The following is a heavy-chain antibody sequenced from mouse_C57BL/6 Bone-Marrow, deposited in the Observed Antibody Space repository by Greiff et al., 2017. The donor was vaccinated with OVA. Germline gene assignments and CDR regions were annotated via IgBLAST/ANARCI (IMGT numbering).Heavy chain of an antibody. Sequence: DVMLVESGGGLVKPGGSPKLSCAASGFTFSSYTMSWVRQTPEKRLEWVATISGGGGNTYYPDSVKGRFTISRDNAKNTLYLQMSSLRSEDTALYYCARTGPNWDLAYWGQGTLVTVSA. CDR1: GFTFSSYT. CDR2: ISGGGGNT. V-gene: IGHV5-9*01. D-gene: IGHD4-1*01. CDR3: ARTGPNWDLAY. J-gene: IGHJ3*01.